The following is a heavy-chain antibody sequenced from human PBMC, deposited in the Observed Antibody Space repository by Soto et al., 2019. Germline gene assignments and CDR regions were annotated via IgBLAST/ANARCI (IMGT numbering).Heavy chain of an antibody. CDR2: ISSRSDI. Sequence: GGSLRLSCVGSGFTFSTYSINWVRQAPGKGLEWVSSISSRSDIYYADSVKGRFTISRDNAKNSVSLQMNSLRAEDTAVYYCAREYTAWPLAYGLDVWGQGTTVTVSS. CDR3: AREYTAWPLAYGLDV. J-gene: IGHJ6*02. V-gene: IGHV3-21*01. D-gene: IGHD2-2*02. CDR1: GFTFSTYS.